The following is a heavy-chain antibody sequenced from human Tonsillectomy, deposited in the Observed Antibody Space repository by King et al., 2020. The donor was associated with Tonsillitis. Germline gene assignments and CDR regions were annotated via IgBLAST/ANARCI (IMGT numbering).Heavy chain of an antibody. J-gene: IGHJ1*01. V-gene: IGHV4-31*03. CDR3: ARDDRDYYGFTRFQH. Sequence: VQLQESGPGLVKPSQTLSLTCTFSGGSISSGGYYWSWIRQHPGKGLGWIGDIYYSGSTYYNPSLKSRVTISVDTSKNQFSLKLSSVTAADTAVYYCARDDRDYYGFTRFQHWGQGTLVTVSS. D-gene: IGHD3-10*01. CDR2: IYYSGST. CDR1: GGSISSGGYY.